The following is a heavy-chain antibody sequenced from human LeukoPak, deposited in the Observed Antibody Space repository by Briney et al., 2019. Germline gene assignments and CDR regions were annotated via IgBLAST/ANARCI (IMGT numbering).Heavy chain of an antibody. J-gene: IGHJ3*02. CDR3: ARGGYCSGGTCYSLNAFDI. Sequence: GGSLRLSCAASGFTISGHEMNWVRQAPGKGLEWVSYIISSGITIKYADSVKGRFTISRDNAKNSLYLQMNSLTADDTAVYYCARGGYCSGGTCYSLNAFDIWGQGTMVTVSS. CDR2: IISSGITI. V-gene: IGHV3-48*03. CDR1: GFTISGHE. D-gene: IGHD2-15*01.